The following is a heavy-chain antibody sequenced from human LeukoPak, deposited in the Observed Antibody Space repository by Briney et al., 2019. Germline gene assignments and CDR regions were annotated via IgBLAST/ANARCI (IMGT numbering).Heavy chain of an antibody. D-gene: IGHD3-10*01. J-gene: IGHJ6*04. CDR2: INHSGST. Sequence: SETLSLTCAVYGGSFSGYYWSWIRQPPGKGLEWIGEINHSGSTNYNPSLKSRVTISVDTSKNQFSLKLSSVTAADTAVYYCARQRITMARGVIPPAHYGMDVWGKGTTVTVSS. CDR3: ARQRITMARGVIPPAHYGMDV. CDR1: GGSFSGYY. V-gene: IGHV4-34*01.